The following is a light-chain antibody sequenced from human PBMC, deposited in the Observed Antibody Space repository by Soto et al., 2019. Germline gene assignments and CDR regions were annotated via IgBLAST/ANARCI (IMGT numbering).Light chain of an antibody. CDR3: SSYTSSSTLVV. Sequence: QSALTQPASVSGSPGQSITISCTGTSSDVGGYNYVSWYQQHPGKAPKLMIYDVSNRPSGVSNRFSGSKSGKTASLTISGLQAEDEADYYCSSYTSSSTLVVFSGGTKLTVL. V-gene: IGLV2-14*01. J-gene: IGLJ2*01. CDR1: SSDVGGYNY. CDR2: DVS.